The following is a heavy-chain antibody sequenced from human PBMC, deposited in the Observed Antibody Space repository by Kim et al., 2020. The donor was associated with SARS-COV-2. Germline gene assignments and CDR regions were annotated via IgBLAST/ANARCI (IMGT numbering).Heavy chain of an antibody. CDR3: ARVPSESSSWYWFDP. D-gene: IGHD6-13*01. V-gene: IGHV3-11*05. Sequence: ADSVKVRFTNSRDNAKNSLYLHMNSLKAEDTAVYYCARVPSESSSWYWFDPWGQGTLVTVSS. J-gene: IGHJ5*02.